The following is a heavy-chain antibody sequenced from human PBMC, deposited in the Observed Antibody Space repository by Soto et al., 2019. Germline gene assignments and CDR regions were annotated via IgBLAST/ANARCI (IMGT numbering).Heavy chain of an antibody. CDR2: MYKTGET. Sequence: PSETLSLTCTVSGGSVSTGMKYWGWVRQPPGKALEFIGYMYKTGETLLNSSLKSRVTLSMETSKNQFSVRLNSVTASDTAVYYCAPLSVSLSGPYGIHVWGQGTTVTVSS. CDR1: GGSVSTGMKY. J-gene: IGHJ6*02. V-gene: IGHV4-61*01. CDR3: APLSVSLSGPYGIHV. D-gene: IGHD2-15*01.